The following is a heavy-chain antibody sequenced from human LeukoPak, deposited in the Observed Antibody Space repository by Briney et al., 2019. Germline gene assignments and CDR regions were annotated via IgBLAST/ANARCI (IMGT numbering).Heavy chain of an antibody. Sequence: PGGSLRLSCAASGFIFSNYGMNWVRQAPGKGLEWVAAISASGSATSYADSVRGRFTISRDNSKSTTYLQMNSLRAEDTAVYYCARGVVYPTWSGPHWSDYWGQGTLVTVSS. CDR3: ARGVVYPTWSGPHWSDY. D-gene: IGHD3-3*01. J-gene: IGHJ4*02. CDR1: GFIFSNYG. V-gene: IGHV3-23*01. CDR2: ISASGSAT.